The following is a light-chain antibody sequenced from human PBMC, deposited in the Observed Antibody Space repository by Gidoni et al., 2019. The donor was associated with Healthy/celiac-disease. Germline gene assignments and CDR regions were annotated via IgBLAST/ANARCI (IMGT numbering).Light chain of an antibody. CDR3: QQYYSYPRVT. J-gene: IGKJ3*01. CDR2: AAS. CDR1: QVISSY. Sequence: AIRMTQSPSSFSASTGDRVTITCRTSQVISSYLAWYQPKPGKAPKLLIYAASTLQSGVPSRFSGSGSGKDFTLTISCLQCEDCATYYCQQYYSYPRVTFGPGTKVDIK. V-gene: IGKV1-8*01.